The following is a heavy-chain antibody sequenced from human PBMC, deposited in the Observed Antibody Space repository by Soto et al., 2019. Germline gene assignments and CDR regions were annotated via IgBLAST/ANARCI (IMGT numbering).Heavy chain of an antibody. J-gene: IGHJ5*02. CDR1: GGSFSGYY. Sequence: SETLSLTCAVYGGSFSGYYWSWIRQPPGKGLEWIGEINHSGSTNYNPSLKSRVTISVDTSENQFSLKLSSVTAADTAVYYCARGRRAIFGVVIINNWFDPWGQGTLVTVSS. CDR3: ARGRRAIFGVVIINNWFDP. V-gene: IGHV4-34*01. D-gene: IGHD3-3*01. CDR2: INHSGST.